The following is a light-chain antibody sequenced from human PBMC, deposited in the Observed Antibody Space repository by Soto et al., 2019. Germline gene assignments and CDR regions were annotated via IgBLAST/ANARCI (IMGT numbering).Light chain of an antibody. V-gene: IGKV3-15*01. CDR3: QQYNNWPLT. CDR2: GAS. CDR1: QSVSSN. Sequence: EIVMTQSPSPLSVSPGERSTLSCRASQSVSSNLAWYQQKPGQAPRLLIYGASTRATAIPARFSGSGSGTEFTLTISSLQSEDFAVYYCQQYNNWPLTFGGGTKVEIK. J-gene: IGKJ4*01.